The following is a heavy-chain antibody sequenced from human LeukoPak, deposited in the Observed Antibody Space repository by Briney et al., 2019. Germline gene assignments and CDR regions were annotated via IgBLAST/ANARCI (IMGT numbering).Heavy chain of an antibody. V-gene: IGHV3-23*01. J-gene: IGHJ4*02. Sequence: GGSLRLSCAASGFTFSSYAMSWVRQAPGKGLEWVSAIRGSGGNTYYADSVKGRFTISRDNSKNTLYLQMNSLRAEDTAVYYCAKDGPVNIVVVPAANSWGQGTLVTVSS. CDR1: GFTFSSYA. D-gene: IGHD2-2*01. CDR2: IRGSGGNT. CDR3: AKDGPVNIVVVPAANS.